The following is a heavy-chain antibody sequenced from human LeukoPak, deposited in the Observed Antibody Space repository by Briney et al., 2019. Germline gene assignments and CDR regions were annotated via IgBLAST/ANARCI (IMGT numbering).Heavy chain of an antibody. CDR2: IRSKANSYAT. CDR3: TTRVDGDCVDYYYGMDV. D-gene: IGHD2-21*02. CDR1: GFTSSGSA. Sequence: GGSLRLSCAASGFTSSGSAMHWVRQASGKGLEWVGRIRSKANSYATAYAASVKGRFTISRDDSKNTAYLQMNSLKTEDTAVYYCTTRVDGDCVDYYYGMDVWGQGTTVTVSS. J-gene: IGHJ6*02. V-gene: IGHV3-73*01.